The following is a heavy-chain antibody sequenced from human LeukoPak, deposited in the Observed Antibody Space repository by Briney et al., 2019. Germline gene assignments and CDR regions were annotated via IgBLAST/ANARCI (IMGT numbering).Heavy chain of an antibody. Sequence: SETLSLTCTVSGDSLRTTTYYWNWIRQPPGKGLEWIGGLYHSGTIYYNPSLKSRVTISADKSKNHFSLKLTSVTAADTAVYYCARDPGGNMARGVMETFDAFDIWGQGTMVTVSS. V-gene: IGHV4-39*07. D-gene: IGHD3-10*01. CDR2: LYHSGTI. CDR3: ARDPGGNMARGVMETFDAFDI. CDR1: GDSLRTTTYY. J-gene: IGHJ3*02.